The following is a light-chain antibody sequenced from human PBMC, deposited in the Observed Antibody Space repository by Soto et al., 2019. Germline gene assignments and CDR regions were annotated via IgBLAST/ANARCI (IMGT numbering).Light chain of an antibody. J-gene: IGKJ4*01. CDR2: AAS. Sequence: DIHLTQSPSFLSASVGDRVTITCRASQGIASSLAWYQQKAGKAPKLLIYAASTLESGVRSRFSGSGSGTEFSLTIRSRQPEEFAIFYCPQFNSYPLTFGGGTKVEIK. CDR1: QGIASS. V-gene: IGKV1-9*01. CDR3: PQFNSYPLT.